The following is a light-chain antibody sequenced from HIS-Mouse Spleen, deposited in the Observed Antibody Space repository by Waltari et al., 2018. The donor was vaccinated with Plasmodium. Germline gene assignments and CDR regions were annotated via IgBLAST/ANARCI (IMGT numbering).Light chain of an antibody. CDR2: YYADADK. J-gene: IGLJ3*02. CDR1: RDIHVGSYT. Sequence: QPVLTQPPSSSASPGESARLTCPLPRDIHVGSYTLYWYHHKPGSPPRYLLYYYADADKGQGSGVPSRFSGSKDASANTGILLISGLQSEDEADYYCMIWPSNASGVFGGGTKLTVL. CDR3: MIWPSNASGV. V-gene: IGLV5-37*01.